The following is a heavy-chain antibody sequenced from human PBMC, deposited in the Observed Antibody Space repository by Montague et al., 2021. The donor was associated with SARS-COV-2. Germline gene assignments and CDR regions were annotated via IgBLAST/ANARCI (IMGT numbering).Heavy chain of an antibody. J-gene: IGHJ4*02. D-gene: IGHD2-15*01. CDR1: GGSISSGGYS. V-gene: IGHV4-61*08. CDR2: IYHSGST. CDR3: ARGVVAATYSFDY. Sequence: SETLSLTCAVSGGSISSGGYSWSWIRQPPGKGLEWIGYIYHSGSTNYNPSLKSRLTMSVDTSKKQFSLKLSSVTAADTAVYYCARGVVAATYSFDYWGQGTLVTVSS.